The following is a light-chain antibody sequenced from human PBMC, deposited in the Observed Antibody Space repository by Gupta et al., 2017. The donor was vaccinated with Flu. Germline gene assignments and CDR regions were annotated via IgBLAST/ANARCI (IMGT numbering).Light chain of an antibody. CDR3: LLLQRTIWVAGGARV. J-gene: IGLJ3*02. CDR1: SGAVTGAHC. Sequence: VVPQEPPLTLSPGGTIPLTRASSSGAVTGAHCPYWIQQKPGQAPRTLTLDTYKKHSRTPARVSGALLGGKAARTLSGASPEEEAAYYCLLLQRTIWVAGGARVFGGGTKLTVL. CDR2: DTY. V-gene: IGLV7-46*01.